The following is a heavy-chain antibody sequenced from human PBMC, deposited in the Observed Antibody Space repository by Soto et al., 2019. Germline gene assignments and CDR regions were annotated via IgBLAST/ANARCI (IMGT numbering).Heavy chain of an antibody. V-gene: IGHV3-33*01. CDR1: GFTFSSYG. D-gene: IGHD6-6*01. J-gene: IGHJ4*02. CDR2: IWYDGSNK. Sequence: GGSLRLSCAASGFTFSSYGMHWVRQAPGKGLEWVAVIWYDGSNKYYADSVKGRFTISRDTSKNTLYLQMNSLRAEDTAVYYCARDRVRAARPARDFGYWGQGTLVTVSS. CDR3: ARDRVRAARPARDFGY.